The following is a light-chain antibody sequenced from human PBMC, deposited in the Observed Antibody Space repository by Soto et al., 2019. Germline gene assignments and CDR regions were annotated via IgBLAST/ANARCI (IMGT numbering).Light chain of an antibody. J-gene: IGKJ1*01. CDR3: QQYGSSPLT. Sequence: IVLTQSPGTLSLSPGERATLSCRANESVTSDYLAWYHQKPGQAPRLLIYASSRKAIGIPDRFSGSGSGTDFTLTISRLEPEDFAVYYCQQYGSSPLTFGQGTKVEIK. CDR2: ASS. V-gene: IGKV3-20*01. CDR1: ESVTSDY.